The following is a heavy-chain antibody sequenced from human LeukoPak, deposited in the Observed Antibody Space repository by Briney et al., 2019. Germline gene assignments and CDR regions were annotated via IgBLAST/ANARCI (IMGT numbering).Heavy chain of an antibody. Sequence: SETLSLTCTVSGGSISGYYWSWIRQPPGKGLEWIGEINHSGSTNYNPSLKSRVTISVDTSKNQFSLKLSSVTAADTAVYYCARTTPGYSSSPTPYYFDYWGQGTLATVSS. J-gene: IGHJ4*02. CDR1: GGSISGYY. D-gene: IGHD6-13*01. CDR3: ARTTPGYSSSPTPYYFDY. CDR2: INHSGST. V-gene: IGHV4-34*01.